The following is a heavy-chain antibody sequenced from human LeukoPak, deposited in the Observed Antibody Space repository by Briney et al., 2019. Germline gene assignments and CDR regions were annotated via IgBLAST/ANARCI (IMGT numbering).Heavy chain of an antibody. D-gene: IGHD5-24*01. CDR2: IKQDGSKK. CDR3: TRVGYIDEGIDY. J-gene: IGHJ4*02. Sequence: GGSLRLSCAASGVTLSSYAMTWVRQAPGKGLEWVANIKQDGSKKSYVDSVKGRFTISRDNAKNSLYLQMNSLRAEDTAIYYCTRVGYIDEGIDYWGQGTLVTVSS. V-gene: IGHV3-7*04. CDR1: GVTLSSYA.